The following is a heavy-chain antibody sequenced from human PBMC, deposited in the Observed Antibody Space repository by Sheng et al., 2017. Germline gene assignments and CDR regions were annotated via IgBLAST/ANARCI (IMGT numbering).Heavy chain of an antibody. V-gene: IGHV1-69*13. CDR3: ARVYYYDSSGYGNWFDP. D-gene: IGHD3-22*01. J-gene: IGHJ5*02. CDR2: IIPIFGTA. CDR1: GGTFSSYA. Sequence: QVQLVQSGAEVKKPGSSVKVSCKASGGTFSSYAISWVRQAPGQGLEWMGGIIPIFGTANYAQKFQGRVTITADESTSTAYMELSSLRSEDTAVYYCARVYYYDSSGYGNWFDPWGQGTLVTVSS.